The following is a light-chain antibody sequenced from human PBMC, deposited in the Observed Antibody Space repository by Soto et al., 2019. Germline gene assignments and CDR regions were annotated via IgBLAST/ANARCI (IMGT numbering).Light chain of an antibody. CDR1: QSISNY. J-gene: IGKJ3*01. V-gene: IGKV1-39*01. Sequence: DIQMTQSPSSLSASVGDRVTITCRASQSISNYLNWYQQKPGKAPKLLIYAASSLQSGVPSRFSVSGSGTDFTLTISSLQPEDFATYSCQQSDTTLFTFGPGTNVDI. CDR2: AAS. CDR3: QQSDTTLFT.